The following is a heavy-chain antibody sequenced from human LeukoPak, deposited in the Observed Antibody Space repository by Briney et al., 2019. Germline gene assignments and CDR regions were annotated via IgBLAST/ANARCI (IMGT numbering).Heavy chain of an antibody. CDR3: ARASTTVPNLLDN. D-gene: IGHD4-17*01. CDR1: GYIFTTFW. CDR2: VSGDGSST. J-gene: IGHJ4*02. V-gene: IGHV3-74*03. Sequence: GESLKISCQGSGYIFTTFWMHWVRKVTGKGLLWVSRVSGDGSSTKYADSLKGRFTISRDNAKNTLCLQMNSLRAEDTAVYFCARASTTVPNLLDNWGQGTLVTVSS.